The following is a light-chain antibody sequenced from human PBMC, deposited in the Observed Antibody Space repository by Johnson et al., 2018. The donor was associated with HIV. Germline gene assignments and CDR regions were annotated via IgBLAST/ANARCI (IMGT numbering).Light chain of an antibody. CDR3: GTWDSSLSANV. V-gene: IGLV1-51*02. J-gene: IGLJ1*01. Sequence: QSVLTQPPSVSAAPGQKVTISCSGSSSNIGNNYVSWYQQLPGTAPKLLVYENIMRPSGIPDRFSGSKSGTSATLGIAGLQTGDEAGYYCGTWDSSLSANVVGTGTKVTVL. CDR2: ENI. CDR1: SSNIGNNY.